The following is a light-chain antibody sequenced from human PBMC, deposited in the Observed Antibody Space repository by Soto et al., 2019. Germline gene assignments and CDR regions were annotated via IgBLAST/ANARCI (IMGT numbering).Light chain of an antibody. CDR3: QQRSNWPPSIT. CDR1: QSVSSY. CDR2: DAS. J-gene: IGKJ5*01. V-gene: IGKV3-11*01. Sequence: EIVLTQSPATLSLSPGEIATLSFSASQSVSSYLAWYQQKPGQAPRLLIYDASNRATGIPARFSGSGPGTDFTLTISSLEPEDFAVYYCQQRSNWPPSITFGQGTRLEIK.